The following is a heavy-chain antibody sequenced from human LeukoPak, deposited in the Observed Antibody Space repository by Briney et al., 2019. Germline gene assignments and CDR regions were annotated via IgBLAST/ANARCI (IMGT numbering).Heavy chain of an antibody. CDR3: ARSYCTNGVCYSSAIYYFDY. Sequence: SETLSLTCTVSGGSISSSSYYWGWIRQPPGKGLEWIGSIYYNGNTYYNPSLKSRVTISVDTSKNQFSLKLSSVTAADTAVYYCARSYCTNGVCYSSAIYYFDYWGQGTLVTVSS. D-gene: IGHD2-8*01. V-gene: IGHV4-39*01. CDR2: IYYNGNT. J-gene: IGHJ4*02. CDR1: GGSISSSSYY.